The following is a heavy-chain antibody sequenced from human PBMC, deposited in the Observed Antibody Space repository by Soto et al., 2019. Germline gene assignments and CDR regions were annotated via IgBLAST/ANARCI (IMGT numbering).Heavy chain of an antibody. J-gene: IGHJ4*02. Sequence: QVQLVQSGAEVKKPGSSVKVSCKASGGTFSSYTISWVRQAPGQGLEWVGRIIPILNITKYAQKFQGRVTITADKSMSTIYMELSSLRSEDTAVYYCARAVVVVDGLDYSDYWGQGTLVTASS. CDR2: IIPILNIT. D-gene: IGHD2-15*01. V-gene: IGHV1-69*02. CDR3: ARAVVVVDGLDYSDY. CDR1: GGTFSSYT.